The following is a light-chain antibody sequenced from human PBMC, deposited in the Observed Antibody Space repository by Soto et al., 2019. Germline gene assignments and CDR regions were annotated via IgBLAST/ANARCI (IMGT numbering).Light chain of an antibody. J-gene: IGKJ1*01. V-gene: IGKV3-15*01. Sequence: EIVMTQSPATLSVSPGERATLSCRASQSVSNNLAWYQQKPGQAPRLLIYGASTRATGIPATFSGSGSGTEFTLAINSLQSENFAVYYCQQYNDWTSTFGQGTKVEIK. CDR3: QQYNDWTST. CDR1: QSVSNN. CDR2: GAS.